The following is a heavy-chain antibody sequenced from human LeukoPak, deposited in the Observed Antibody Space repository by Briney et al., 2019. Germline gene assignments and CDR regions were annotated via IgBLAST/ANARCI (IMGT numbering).Heavy chain of an antibody. J-gene: IGHJ5*02. Sequence: GGSLRLSCAVSGFTFSSYAMSWVRQAPGKGLEWVANIREERGQEYYVDSVKGRFTISKNSAKNSLYLQMNTLRVEDTAMYYCASLDTAKQPLANHWGQGTLVTVSS. CDR3: ASLDTAKQPLANH. V-gene: IGHV3-7*03. CDR1: GFTFSSYA. D-gene: IGHD5-18*01. CDR2: IREERGQE.